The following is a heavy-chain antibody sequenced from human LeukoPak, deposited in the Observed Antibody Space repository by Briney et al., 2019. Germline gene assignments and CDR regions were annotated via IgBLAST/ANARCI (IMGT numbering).Heavy chain of an antibody. V-gene: IGHV4-61*02. CDR3: ASLMTTIFGVVIEHYFDY. CDR1: GGSISSGNYY. J-gene: IGHJ4*02. CDR2: TYTSGST. D-gene: IGHD3-3*01. Sequence: SETLSLTCTVSGGSISSGNYYWTWIWQPAGKGLVWIGRTYTSGSTNYRPSLKSRVTISVDTSKSHFSLKLSSVTAPDTAVYYCASLMTTIFGVVIEHYFDYWGQGALVTVSS.